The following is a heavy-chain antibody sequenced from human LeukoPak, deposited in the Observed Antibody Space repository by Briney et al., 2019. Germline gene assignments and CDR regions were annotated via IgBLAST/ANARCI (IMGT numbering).Heavy chain of an antibody. V-gene: IGHV3-23*01. CDR1: GFTFSSYA. CDR3: AKDPSRISLVNFDY. D-gene: IGHD6-13*01. CDR2: ISGSGGST. Sequence: PGGSLRLSCAASGFTFSSYAMSWVRQAPGKGLEWVSAISGSGGSTYYADSVKGRFTISRDNSKNTLYLQMNGLRAEDTAAYYCAKDPSRISLVNFDYWGQGTLVTVSS. J-gene: IGHJ4*02.